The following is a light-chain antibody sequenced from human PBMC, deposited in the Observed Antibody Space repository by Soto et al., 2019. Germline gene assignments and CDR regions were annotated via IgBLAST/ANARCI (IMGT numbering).Light chain of an antibody. Sequence: ERAALSFRPSQSVSSSYLAWYQQKPGQAPRLLIYGASNRATGTPARFSGSGSGTDFTLTISSLEPEDFAVYYCQQYGSSPRTFGQGTRVDIK. CDR1: QSVSSSY. J-gene: IGKJ5*01. V-gene: IGKV3-20*01. CDR2: GAS. CDR3: QQYGSSPRT.